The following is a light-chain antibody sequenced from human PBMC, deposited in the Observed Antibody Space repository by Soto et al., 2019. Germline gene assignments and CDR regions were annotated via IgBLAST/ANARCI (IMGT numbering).Light chain of an antibody. CDR1: SSDVGGYSR. V-gene: IGLV2-8*01. CDR3: SSYAGSNNWGV. CDR2: EVS. Sequence: QSALTQPPSASGSPGQSVTISCTGTSSDVGGYSRVSWYQQHPGKAPKLMIYEVSKRLSGVPDRFFGSKSGNTASLTVSGLQAEDEADYYCSSYAGSNNWGVFGGGTKLTVL. J-gene: IGLJ2*01.